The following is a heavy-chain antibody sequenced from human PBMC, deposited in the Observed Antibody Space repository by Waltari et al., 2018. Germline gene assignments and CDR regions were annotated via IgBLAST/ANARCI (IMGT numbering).Heavy chain of an antibody. Sequence: EVQLVESGGGLVQPGGSLRLSCVASGFTLSTYWMSWVRKAPGKGLEWVANIKQEGSVNYYVYSVSGRFSISRDNAKNSLHLQMNSLRAEDTAVYYCATHSSSRIVAAGRGWGQGTLVTVSS. CDR1: GFTLSTYW. CDR2: IKQEGSVN. D-gene: IGHD6-13*01. V-gene: IGHV3-7*01. CDR3: ATHSSSRIVAAGRG. J-gene: IGHJ4*02.